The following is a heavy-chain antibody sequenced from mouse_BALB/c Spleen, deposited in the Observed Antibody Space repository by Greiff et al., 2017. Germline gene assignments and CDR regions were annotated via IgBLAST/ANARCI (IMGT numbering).Heavy chain of an antibody. Sequence: EVQLQESGGGLVQPGGSRKLSCAASGFTFSSFGMHWVRQAPEKGLEWVAYISSGSSTIYYADTVKGRFTISRDNPKNTLFLQMTSLRSEDTAMYYCARGVRHAMDYWGQGTSVTVSS. D-gene: IGHD2-14*01. CDR2: ISSGSSTI. V-gene: IGHV5-17*02. CDR3: ARGVRHAMDY. J-gene: IGHJ4*01. CDR1: GFTFSSFG.